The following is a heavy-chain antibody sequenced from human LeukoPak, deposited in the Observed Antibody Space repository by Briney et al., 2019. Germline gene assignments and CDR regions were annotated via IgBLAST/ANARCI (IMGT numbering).Heavy chain of an antibody. Sequence: PSETLSLTCTVSGGSISSGGYYWSWIRQPPGKGLEWIGYIYHSGSTYYNPSLKSRVTISVDRSKNQFSLKLSSVTAADTAVYYCARTGGGNYDFWSGYYTYNWFDPWGQGTLVTVSS. CDR2: IYHSGST. CDR1: GGSISSGGYY. V-gene: IGHV4-30-2*01. J-gene: IGHJ5*02. CDR3: ARTGGGNYDFWSGYYTYNWFDP. D-gene: IGHD3-3*01.